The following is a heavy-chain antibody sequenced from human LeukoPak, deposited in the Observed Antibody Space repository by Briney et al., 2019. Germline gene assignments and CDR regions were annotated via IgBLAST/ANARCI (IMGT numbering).Heavy chain of an antibody. CDR1: GFTFSGHG. CDR2: ITGSGATT. J-gene: IGHJ5*02. V-gene: IGHV3-23*01. CDR3: AKDGYSSGWYPSWFDP. D-gene: IGHD6-19*01. Sequence: GGSLRLSCAASGFTFSGHGMNWVRQAPGKGLEWVSGITGSGATTYYADSVKGRFTISRDNSKNTLYLQMNSLRAEDTAVYYCAKDGYSSGWYPSWFDPWGQGTLVTVSS.